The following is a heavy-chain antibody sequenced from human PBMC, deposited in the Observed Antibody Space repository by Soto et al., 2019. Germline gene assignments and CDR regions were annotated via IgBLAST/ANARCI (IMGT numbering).Heavy chain of an antibody. V-gene: IGHV4-31*03. Sequence: QVQLQESGPGLVKPSQTLSLTCTVSGGSISSGGYYWSWIRQHPGKGLEWIGYIYYSGSTYYNPSLTSRVTISVDTSKNQFSLKLSSVTAADTAVYYCARESGFWSGYMEGGYYYGMDVWGQGTTVTVSS. CDR2: IYYSGST. J-gene: IGHJ6*02. CDR1: GGSISSGGYY. CDR3: ARESGFWSGYMEGGYYYGMDV. D-gene: IGHD3-3*01.